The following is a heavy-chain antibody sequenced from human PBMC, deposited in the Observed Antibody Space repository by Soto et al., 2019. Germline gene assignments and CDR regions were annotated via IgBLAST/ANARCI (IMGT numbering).Heavy chain of an antibody. CDR3: TTDTIYGEDAFDI. Sequence: GGSLRLSCAASGFTFSNAWMSWVRQAPGKGLEWVGRIKSKTDGGTTDYAAPVKGRFTISRDDSKNTLYLQMNSLKTEDTAVYYCTTDTIYGEDAFDIWGQGTMVTVSS. CDR1: GFTFSNAW. CDR2: IKSKTDGGTT. D-gene: IGHD4-17*01. V-gene: IGHV3-15*01. J-gene: IGHJ3*02.